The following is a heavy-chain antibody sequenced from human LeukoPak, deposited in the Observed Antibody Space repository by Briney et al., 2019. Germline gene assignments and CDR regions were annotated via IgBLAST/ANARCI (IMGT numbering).Heavy chain of an antibody. V-gene: IGHV3-30*02. CDR1: GFTFSSYG. CDR2: IRYDGSNK. CDR3: AKPYCSTTSCYSGYFDY. J-gene: IGHJ4*02. D-gene: IGHD2-2*01. Sequence: PGGSLRLSCAASGFTFSSYGMHWVRQAPGKGLEWVAFIRYDGSNKYYADSVKGRFTISRDNSKNTLYLQMNSLRADDTAIYYCAKPYCSTTSCYSGYFDYWGQGTLVTVSS.